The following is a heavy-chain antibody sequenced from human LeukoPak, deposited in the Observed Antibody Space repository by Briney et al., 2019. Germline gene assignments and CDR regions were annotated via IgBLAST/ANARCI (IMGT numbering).Heavy chain of an antibody. Sequence: PGESLRLSCAASGFTFSGSAMHWVRQASGRGLEWVGCIRSKANNYATTYGASVKGRFTISRDDSKNTAYLQMNSLKTEDTAVYYCSRLGHDTLTGPIDDWGQGTLVTVSS. CDR2: IRSKANNYAT. CDR3: SRLGHDTLTGPIDD. V-gene: IGHV3-73*01. CDR1: GFTFSGSA. D-gene: IGHD3-9*01. J-gene: IGHJ4*02.